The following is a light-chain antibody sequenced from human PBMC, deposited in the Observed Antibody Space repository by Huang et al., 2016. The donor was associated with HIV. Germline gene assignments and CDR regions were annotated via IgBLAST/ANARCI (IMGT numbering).Light chain of an antibody. CDR3: QQSYTTPRT. Sequence: DIQMTQSPSSLSASVGDRVTVTCRASQGISSYLNWYQQKPGKAPKLLMYAKSVLEDGVTSRFRGSGSGTDFTLTISGLRPEDFATYYCQQSYTTPRTFGQGTKVEIK. V-gene: IGKV1-39*01. J-gene: IGKJ1*01. CDR2: AKS. CDR1: QGISSY.